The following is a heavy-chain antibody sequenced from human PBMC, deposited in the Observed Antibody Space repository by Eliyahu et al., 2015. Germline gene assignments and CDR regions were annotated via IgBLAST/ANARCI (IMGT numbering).Heavy chain of an antibody. CDR3: ARDQRGEGELLSDYYYYYGMDV. V-gene: IGHV1-69*04. Sequence: QVQLVQSGAEVKKPGSSVKVSCKASGGTFSSYAISWVRQAPGQGLEWMGRIIPILGIANYAQKFQGRVTITADKSTSTAYMELSSLRSEDTAVYYCARDQRGEGELLSDYYYYYGMDVWGQGTTVTVSS. J-gene: IGHJ6*02. CDR1: GGTFSSYA. CDR2: IIPILGIA. D-gene: IGHD1-26*01.